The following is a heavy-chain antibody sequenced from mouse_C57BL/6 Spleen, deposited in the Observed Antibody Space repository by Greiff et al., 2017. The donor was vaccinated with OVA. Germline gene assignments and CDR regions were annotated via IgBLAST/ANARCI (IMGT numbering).Heavy chain of an antibody. CDR1: GYTFTSYW. J-gene: IGHJ4*01. D-gene: IGHD3-2*02. Sequence: QVQLQQPGAELVMPGASVKLSCKASGYTFTSYWMHWVKQRPGQGLEWIGEIDPSDSYTNYNQKFKGKSTWTVDKSYSTAYMQLSSLTSEDSAVYYCAGAQAPYAMDYWGQGTSVTVSS. CDR2: IDPSDSYT. CDR3: AGAQAPYAMDY. V-gene: IGHV1-69*01.